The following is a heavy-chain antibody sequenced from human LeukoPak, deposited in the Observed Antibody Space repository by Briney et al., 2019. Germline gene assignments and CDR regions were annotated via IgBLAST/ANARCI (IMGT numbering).Heavy chain of an antibody. D-gene: IGHD4-23*01. CDR2: IRPMNSDV. Sequence: GESLKISWKGSGYNFNTYWVAWVRQLPGKGLGWRGIIRPMNSDVRYSPSFQGQVTISADRSINTAYLQWSSMTASDTAMYYCASRPFETTVVPWDFYWGQGTQVTVSS. J-gene: IGHJ4*02. CDR1: GYNFNTYW. V-gene: IGHV5-51*01. CDR3: ASRPFETTVVPWDFY.